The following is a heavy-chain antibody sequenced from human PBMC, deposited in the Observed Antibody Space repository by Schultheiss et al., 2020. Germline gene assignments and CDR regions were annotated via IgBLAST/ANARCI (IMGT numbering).Heavy chain of an antibody. CDR1: GGSISSYY. Sequence: SQTLSLTCTVSGGSISSYYWSWIRQPPGKGLEWIGYIYYSGSTNYNPSLKSRVTISVDTSKNQFSLKLSSVTAADTAVYYCARGGDTAMDPSYYYYYYMDVWGKGTTVTVSS. D-gene: IGHD5-18*01. CDR2: IYYSGST. V-gene: IGHV4-59*01. CDR3: ARGGDTAMDPSYYYYYYMDV. J-gene: IGHJ6*03.